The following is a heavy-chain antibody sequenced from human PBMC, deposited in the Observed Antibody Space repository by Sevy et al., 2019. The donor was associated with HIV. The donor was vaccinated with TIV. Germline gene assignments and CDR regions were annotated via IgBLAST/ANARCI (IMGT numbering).Heavy chain of an antibody. CDR2: ISYDGSNK. Sequence: GGSLRLSCAASGFTFSSYAMHWVRQAPGKGLEWVAVISYDGSNKYYADSVKGRFTISRDNSKNTLYLQMNSLRAEDTAVYYCARDIGSGWSATDYYYYGMDVWGQGTTVTVSS. CDR1: GFTFSSYA. J-gene: IGHJ6*02. CDR3: ARDIGSGWSATDYYYYGMDV. V-gene: IGHV3-30-3*01. D-gene: IGHD6-19*01.